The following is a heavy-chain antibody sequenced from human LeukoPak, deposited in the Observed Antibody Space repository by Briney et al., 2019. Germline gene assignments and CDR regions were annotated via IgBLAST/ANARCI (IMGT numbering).Heavy chain of an antibody. CDR2: IKQDGSEK. CDR3: ASTTISPVGGMDV. Sequence: GGSLRLSCAASGFTFSSYWMSWVRQAPGKGLEWVANIKQDGSEKYYVDSVKGRFTISRDSAKNSLYLQVNSLRAEDTAVYYCASTTISPVGGMDVWGQGTTVTVSS. CDR1: GFTFSSYW. V-gene: IGHV3-7*05. J-gene: IGHJ6*02. D-gene: IGHD2/OR15-2a*01.